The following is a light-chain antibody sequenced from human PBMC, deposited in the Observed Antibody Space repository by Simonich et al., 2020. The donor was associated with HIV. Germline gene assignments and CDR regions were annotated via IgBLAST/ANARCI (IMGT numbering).Light chain of an antibody. V-gene: IGKV1-33*01. J-gene: IGKJ2*01. CDR1: HDTRNY. CDR2: DAT. Sequence: DIQMTQSPSALSASVGDRVTIPCHASHDTRNYLTWYKQKAGKAPKLLIYDATNVETGVPSRFSGSGSWTDFTFTISSLQPADITTYYCQQYDELPYTFGQGTKLEIK. CDR3: QQYDELPYT.